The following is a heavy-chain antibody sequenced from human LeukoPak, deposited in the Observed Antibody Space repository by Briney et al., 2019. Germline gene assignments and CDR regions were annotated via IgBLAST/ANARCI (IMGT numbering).Heavy chain of an antibody. J-gene: IGHJ4*02. CDR1: GLTFSRYE. CDR3: ARAYRSSYYYGSPIDY. V-gene: IGHV3-48*03. Sequence: GGSLRLSRAPSGLTFSRYEMNWARHAPGKGLEWVSYISISGSTIYYADSVKGRLTISRDNATNSLYLQMNSLRAEDTAVYYCARAYRSSYYYGSPIDYWGQGTLVTVSS. D-gene: IGHD3-10*01. CDR2: ISISGSTI.